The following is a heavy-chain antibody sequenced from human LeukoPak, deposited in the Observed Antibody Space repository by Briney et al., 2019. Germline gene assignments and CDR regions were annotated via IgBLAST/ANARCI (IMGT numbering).Heavy chain of an antibody. J-gene: IGHJ4*02. CDR1: GGSLSSYY. CDR3: ARQIASAGTAGFDF. Sequence: SETLSLTCTDSGGSLSSYYRSWIRQPAGKELEWIGRIYSTGSTNYNPSLKSRVTMSVDTSKNQFSLRLRSVTAADTAVYYCARQIASAGTAGFDFWGQGALVTVSS. CDR2: IYSTGST. V-gene: IGHV4-4*07. D-gene: IGHD6-13*01.